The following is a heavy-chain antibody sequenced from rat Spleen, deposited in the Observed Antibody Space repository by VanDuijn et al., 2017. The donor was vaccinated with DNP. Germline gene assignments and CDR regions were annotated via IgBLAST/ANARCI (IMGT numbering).Heavy chain of an antibody. J-gene: IGHJ3*01. D-gene: IGHD1-11*01. Sequence: EVQLVESGGGLVQPGRSLKLSCAASGFTFSDYYMAWVRQAPKKGLEWVASISATGGSTSYRDSVRGRFTISRDNAKNTQYLQMDSLTSEDTATYYCATGVYGGYEDWFAYWGQGTLVTVSS. CDR1: GFTFSDYY. CDR2: ISATGGST. V-gene: IGHV5-7*01. CDR3: ATGVYGGYEDWFAY.